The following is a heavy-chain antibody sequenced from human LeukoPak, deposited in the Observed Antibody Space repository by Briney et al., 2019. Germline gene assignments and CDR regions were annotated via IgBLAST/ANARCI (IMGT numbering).Heavy chain of an antibody. V-gene: IGHV3-23*01. Sequence: GGSLRLSCAVSGFTVSSIYMSWVRQAPGKGLEWVSAISGSGGSTYYADSVKGRFTISRGNSKNTLYLQMNSLRAEDTAVYYCAKGSELTYYDFWSGYPMDYWGQGTLVTVSS. CDR1: GFTVSSIY. D-gene: IGHD3-3*01. J-gene: IGHJ4*02. CDR2: ISGSGGST. CDR3: AKGSELTYYDFWSGYPMDY.